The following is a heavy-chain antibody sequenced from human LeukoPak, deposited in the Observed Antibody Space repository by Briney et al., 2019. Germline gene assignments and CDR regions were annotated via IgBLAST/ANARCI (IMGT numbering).Heavy chain of an antibody. CDR3: ATKPRIYGDYIC. Sequence: GGSLGLSCVASGLTFSSHEMDWVRQAPGKGLEWVSYISSSGTTIYHADSVKGRFTISRDNAKKSVFLQMNSLRVEDTAIYYCATKPRIYGDYICWGQGTLVTVSS. J-gene: IGHJ4*02. CDR1: GLTFSSHE. CDR2: ISSSGTTI. V-gene: IGHV3-48*03. D-gene: IGHD4-17*01.